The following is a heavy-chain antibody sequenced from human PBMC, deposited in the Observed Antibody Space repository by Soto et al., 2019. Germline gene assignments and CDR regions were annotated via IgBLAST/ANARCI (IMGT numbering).Heavy chain of an antibody. Sequence: SETLSLTCTVSGGSISSYYWSWIRQPPGKGLEWIGYIYYSGSTNYNPSLKSRVTISVDTSKNQFSLKLSSVTAADTAVYYCARQHGLGYCSGGSCPRAAFDIWGQGTMVTVSS. D-gene: IGHD2-15*01. J-gene: IGHJ3*02. V-gene: IGHV4-59*08. CDR3: ARQHGLGYCSGGSCPRAAFDI. CDR1: GGSISSYY. CDR2: IYYSGST.